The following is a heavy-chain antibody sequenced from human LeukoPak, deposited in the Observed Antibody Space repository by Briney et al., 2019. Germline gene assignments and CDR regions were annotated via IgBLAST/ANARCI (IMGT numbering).Heavy chain of an antibody. CDR1: GFTFSSYG. Sequence: GGPLRLSCAASGFTFSSYGMHWVRQAPGKGLEWVAVISYDGSNEYYADSVKGRFTISRDNSKNTLYLQMNSLRAEDTAVYYCARWAYCSSTTCPETTGLDYWGQGTLVTVSS. D-gene: IGHD2-2*01. J-gene: IGHJ4*02. V-gene: IGHV3-30*19. CDR2: ISYDGSNE. CDR3: ARWAYCSSTTCPETTGLDY.